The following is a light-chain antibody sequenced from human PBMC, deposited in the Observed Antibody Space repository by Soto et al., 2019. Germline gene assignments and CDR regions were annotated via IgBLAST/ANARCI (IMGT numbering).Light chain of an antibody. J-gene: IGKJ1*01. CDR3: QQLNSYPWT. Sequence: DIQLTQSPSFLSASVGARVPITCRASQGISSYLAWYQQKPGKAPKLLIYAASTLQSGVPSRFSGSGSGTEFTLTISSLQPEDFATYYCQQLNSYPWTFGQGTKVDIK. CDR2: AAS. CDR1: QGISSY. V-gene: IGKV1-9*01.